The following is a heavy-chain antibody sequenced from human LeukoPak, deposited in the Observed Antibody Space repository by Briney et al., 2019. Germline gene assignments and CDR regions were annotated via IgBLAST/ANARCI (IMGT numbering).Heavy chain of an antibody. V-gene: IGHV3-48*03. D-gene: IGHD3-9*01. Sequence: GGSLRLSCAASGFTFSSYEMNWVRQAPGKGLEWVSYVSSSGSTIYYADSVKGRFTISRDNAKNSLYLRMNSLRAEDTAVYYCARDGGYYDILTGYLSPYFDYWGQGTLVTVSS. J-gene: IGHJ4*02. CDR1: GFTFSSYE. CDR2: VSSSGSTI. CDR3: ARDGGYYDILTGYLSPYFDY.